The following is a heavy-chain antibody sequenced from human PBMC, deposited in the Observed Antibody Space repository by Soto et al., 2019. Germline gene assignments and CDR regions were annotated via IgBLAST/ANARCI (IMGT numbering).Heavy chain of an antibody. J-gene: IGHJ5*02. V-gene: IGHV1-69*01. CDR1: GGTFSSYA. CDR3: ARDGGLGVAAAGTGWFDP. D-gene: IGHD6-13*01. CDR2: IIPIFGTA. Sequence: QVQLVQSGAEVKKPGSSVKVSCKASGGTFSSYAISWVRQAPGQGLEWMGGIIPIFGTANYAQKFQGRVMITADESTSTAYMELSSLRSEDTAVYYCARDGGLGVAAAGTGWFDPWGQGTLVTVSS.